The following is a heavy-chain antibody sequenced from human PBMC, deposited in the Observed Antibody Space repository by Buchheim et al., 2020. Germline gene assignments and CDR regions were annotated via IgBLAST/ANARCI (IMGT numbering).Heavy chain of an antibody. J-gene: IGHJ4*02. D-gene: IGHD1-26*01. CDR2: INHSGST. CDR1: GGSFSGYY. CDR3: ASYNSGSLFDY. V-gene: IGHV4-34*01. Sequence: QVQLQQWGAGLLKPSETLSFTCAVYGGSFSGYYWSWIRQPPGKGLEWIGEINHSGSTNYNPSLKSRVTISVDTSKNQFSLKLSSVTAADTAVYYCASYNSGSLFDYWGQGTL.